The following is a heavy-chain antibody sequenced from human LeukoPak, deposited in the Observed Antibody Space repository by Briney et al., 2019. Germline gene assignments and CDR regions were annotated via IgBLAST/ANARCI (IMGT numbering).Heavy chain of an antibody. V-gene: IGHV1-24*01. J-gene: IGHJ4*02. Sequence: ASVKVSCKVSGYTLTELSMHWVRQAPGKGLEWMGGFDPEDGETIYAQKFQGRVTITADESTSTAYMELSSLRSEDTAMYYCASGEMATIVVYWGQGTLVTVSS. CDR2: FDPEDGET. CDR1: GYTLTELS. D-gene: IGHD5-24*01. CDR3: ASGEMATIVVY.